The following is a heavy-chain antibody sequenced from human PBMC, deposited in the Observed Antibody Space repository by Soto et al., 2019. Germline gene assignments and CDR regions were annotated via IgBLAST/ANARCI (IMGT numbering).Heavy chain of an antibody. V-gene: IGHV5-10-1*01. CDR3: ASTTDYYDSSGYRDY. Sequence: HGESLKISCKGSGYSFTSYWISWVRQMPGKGLEWMGRIDPSDSYTNYSPSFQGHVTISADKSISTAYLQWSSLKASDTAMYYCASTTDYYDSSGYRDYWGQGTLVTVSS. CDR1: GYSFTSYW. J-gene: IGHJ4*02. CDR2: IDPSDSYT. D-gene: IGHD3-22*01.